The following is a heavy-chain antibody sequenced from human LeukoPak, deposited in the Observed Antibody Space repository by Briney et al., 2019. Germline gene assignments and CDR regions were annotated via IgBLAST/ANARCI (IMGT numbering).Heavy chain of an antibody. V-gene: IGHV3-11*04. CDR3: ARDLYYYDSSGYYPAFDY. Sequence: GGSLRLSCAASGFTFSDYYMSWIRQAPGKGLEWVSYISSSGSTIYYADSVKGRFTISRDNAKNSLYLQMNSLRAEDTAVYYCARDLYYYDSSGYYPAFDYWGQGTLVTVSS. CDR2: ISSSGSTI. CDR1: GFTFSDYY. D-gene: IGHD3-22*01. J-gene: IGHJ4*02.